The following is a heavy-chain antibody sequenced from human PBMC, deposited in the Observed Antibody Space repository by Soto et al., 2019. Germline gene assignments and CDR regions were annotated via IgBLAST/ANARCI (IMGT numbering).Heavy chain of an antibody. CDR2: INQDGSEK. CDR3: AREHYALDY. J-gene: IGHJ4*02. Sequence: EVQLVESGGSLVQPGGSLRLSCAASGFTFSSYWMSWVRQAPGKGLEWVANINQDGSEKYDVDSVRGRFTISRDNAKNSLFLQMNSLRAEDTAIYYCAREHYALDYWGQGTLVTVSS. CDR1: GFTFSSYW. V-gene: IGHV3-7*03. D-gene: IGHD4-17*01.